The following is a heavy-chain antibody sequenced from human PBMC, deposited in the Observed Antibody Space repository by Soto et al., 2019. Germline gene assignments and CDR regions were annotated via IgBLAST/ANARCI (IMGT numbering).Heavy chain of an antibody. CDR2: IYSGGNT. D-gene: IGHD3-16*02. CDR1: GFTVSSNY. CDR3: ARDYHGGTAIYGMDV. J-gene: IGHJ6*02. Sequence: EVQLVESGGGLVQPGGSLRLSCAASGFTVSSNYMSWVRQAPGKGLEWVSVIYSGGNTYYADSVKGRFTISRHNSKNTLYLQMNSLRAEDTAVYYCARDYHGGTAIYGMDVWGQGTTVTVSS. V-gene: IGHV3-53*04.